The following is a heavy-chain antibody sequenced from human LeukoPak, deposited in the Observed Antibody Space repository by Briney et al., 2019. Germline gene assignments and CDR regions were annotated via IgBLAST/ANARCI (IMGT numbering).Heavy chain of an antibody. D-gene: IGHD3-10*01. CDR2: IYYSGST. V-gene: IGHV4-39*07. CDR1: GGSISSSSYY. CDR3: ARDRGVNNAFDI. J-gene: IGHJ3*02. Sequence: SETLSLTCTVSGGSISSSSYYWGWIRQPPGKGLEWIGSIYYSGSTNYNPSLKSRVTISVDTSKNQFSLKLSSVTAADTAVYYCARDRGVNNAFDIWGQGTMVTVSS.